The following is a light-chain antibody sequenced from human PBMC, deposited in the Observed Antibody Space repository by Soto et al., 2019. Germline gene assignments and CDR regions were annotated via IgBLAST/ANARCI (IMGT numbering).Light chain of an antibody. CDR2: DVS. J-gene: IGLJ2*01. Sequence: QSALTQPASVSGSPGQSITISCTGTSDDVGGHNYVSWYQQHPGKVPKLIIYDVSNRPSGISCRFSGSKSGNTASLTISGLQTEDEADYYCSSYASSDTVIFGGGTQLTVL. CDR3: SSYASSDTVI. V-gene: IGLV2-14*01. CDR1: SDDVGGHNY.